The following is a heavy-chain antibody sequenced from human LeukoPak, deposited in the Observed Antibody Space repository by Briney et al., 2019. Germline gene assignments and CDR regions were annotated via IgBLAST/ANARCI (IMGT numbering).Heavy chain of an antibody. CDR3: ATGNGGSYSLFDY. V-gene: IGHV1-24*01. J-gene: IGHJ4*02. Sequence: ASVTVSCKVSGYTLTELSMHWVRQAPGKGLEWMGGFYPEDGETIYAQKLQGRVTMTEDTSTDTAYMELSSLRSEDTAVYYCATGNGGSYSLFDYWGQGTLVTVSS. CDR1: GYTLTELS. CDR2: FYPEDGET. D-gene: IGHD1-26*01.